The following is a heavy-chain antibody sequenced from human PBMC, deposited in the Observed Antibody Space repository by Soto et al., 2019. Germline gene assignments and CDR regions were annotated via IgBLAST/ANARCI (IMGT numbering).Heavy chain of an antibody. D-gene: IGHD3-9*01. CDR3: GGAKRYFDSDY. V-gene: IGHV4-59*01. J-gene: IGHJ4*02. Sequence: PSETLSLTCTVSGGSISPYSWSWIRQPPGKGLEWIGNIYYSGSTYYKPSLKSRVTISLDTSNKQVSLKLSSVIAADTAVYYCGGAKRYFDSDYWGQGTLVTVSS. CDR1: GGSISPYS. CDR2: IYYSGST.